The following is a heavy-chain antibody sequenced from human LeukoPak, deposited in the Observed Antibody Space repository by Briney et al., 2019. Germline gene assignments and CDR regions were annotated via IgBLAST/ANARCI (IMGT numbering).Heavy chain of an antibody. D-gene: IGHD5-12*01. J-gene: IGHJ4*02. CDR3: ASVEMATIGFEH. CDR2: TNPNTGGT. CDR1: GYSFIGYH. Sequence: ASVKVSCKASGYSFIGYHMHWVRQAPGQGLEWMGWTNPNTGGTKYAQKFQGRVTMTRDTSISTAYMELSSLRSDDTAVYFCASVEMATIGFEHWGQGTLLTVSS. V-gene: IGHV1-2*02.